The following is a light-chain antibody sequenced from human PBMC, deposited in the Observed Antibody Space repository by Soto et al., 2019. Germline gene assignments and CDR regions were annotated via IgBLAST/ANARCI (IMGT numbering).Light chain of an antibody. J-gene: IGKJ2*01. CDR1: QSISRY. CDR2: AAS. CDR3: QQSYSTPRLFT. V-gene: IGKV1-39*01. Sequence: DIQMTQSPSSLSASVGDRVTITCRASQSISRYLNWYQQKPGKAPKLLIYAASSLQSGVPSRFSGSGSGTDFTPTISSLQPEDSATYYCQQSYSTPRLFTFGQGTNLEI.